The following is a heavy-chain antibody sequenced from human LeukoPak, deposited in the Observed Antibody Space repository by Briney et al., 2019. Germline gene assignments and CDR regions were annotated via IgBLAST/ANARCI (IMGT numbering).Heavy chain of an antibody. J-gene: IGHJ3*01. V-gene: IGHV3-30-3*01. CDR1: GFTFSSYA. CDR3: ARGPDPVVRGPRRAFDL. CDR2: VSNDGSNQ. Sequence: GKSLRLSCEASGFTFSSYAMHWVRQAPGKGLEWVSVVSNDGSNQDYTDSVKGRFIISRDDSKSTVYLQMNSLRVNDTAMYYCARGPDPVVRGPRRAFDLWGQGTMVTVSS. D-gene: IGHD3-10*01.